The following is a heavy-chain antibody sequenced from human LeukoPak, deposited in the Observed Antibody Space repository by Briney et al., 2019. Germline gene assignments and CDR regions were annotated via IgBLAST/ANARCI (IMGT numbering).Heavy chain of an antibody. Sequence: ASVKVSCKASGYTFTSYGISWVRQAPGQGLEWMGWISAYNGSTNYAQKLQGRVTMTTDTSTSTAYMELRSLRSDDTAVYYCARDPRTTIDYYYYGMDVWGQGTTVTVSS. D-gene: IGHD4-11*01. CDR2: ISAYNGST. V-gene: IGHV1-18*01. CDR1: GYTFTSYG. CDR3: ARDPRTTIDYYYYGMDV. J-gene: IGHJ6*02.